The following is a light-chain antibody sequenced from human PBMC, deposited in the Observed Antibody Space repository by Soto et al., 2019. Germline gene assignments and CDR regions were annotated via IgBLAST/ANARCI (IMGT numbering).Light chain of an antibody. CDR3: SSYTSSNVV. CDR2: EVS. CDR1: SSDVAGYNS. J-gene: IGLJ2*01. V-gene: IGLV2-14*01. Sequence: QSAMTQPASVSGSPGQSITISCTGTSSDVAGYNSVSWYQQHPGKAPKLMIYEVSNRPSGVSNRFSGSKSGNTASLTISGLQAEDEADYYCSSYTSSNVVFGGGTKVTVL.